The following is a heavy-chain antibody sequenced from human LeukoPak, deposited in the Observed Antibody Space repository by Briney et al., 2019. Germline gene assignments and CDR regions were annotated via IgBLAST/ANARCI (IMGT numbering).Heavy chain of an antibody. CDR2: IYYSGST. Sequence: SETQSLTCTVSGGSISSYYWSWIRQPPGKGLEWIGYIYYSGSTNYNPSLKSRVTISVDTSKNQFSLKLSSVTAADTAVYYCARAFEDDWFGEPYGMDVWGQGTTVTVSS. D-gene: IGHD3-10*01. CDR3: ARAFEDDWFGEPYGMDV. J-gene: IGHJ6*02. CDR1: GGSISSYY. V-gene: IGHV4-59*08.